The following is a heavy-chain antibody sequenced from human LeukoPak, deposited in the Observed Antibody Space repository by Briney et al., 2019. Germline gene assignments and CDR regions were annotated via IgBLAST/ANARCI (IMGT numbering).Heavy chain of an antibody. J-gene: IGHJ6*02. Sequence: GGSLRLSSAASGFTIGGFAMTWVRQAPGKGLEWVSSIGSDYKTHYSESVKGRFAISRDNSQSTVFLQMNSLRAEDTALYYCAKDLHYYVAKDVWGQGTAVTVSS. CDR2: IGSDYKT. V-gene: IGHV3-23*01. D-gene: IGHD3-10*02. CDR3: AKDLHYYVAKDV. CDR1: GFTIGGFA.